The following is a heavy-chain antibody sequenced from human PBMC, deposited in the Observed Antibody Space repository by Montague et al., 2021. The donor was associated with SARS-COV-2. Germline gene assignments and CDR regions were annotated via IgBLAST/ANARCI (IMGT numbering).Heavy chain of an antibody. CDR3: ARVGRAATDYFDY. CDR2: IYSNANT. CDR1: GGSISSDYYY. V-gene: IGHV4-61*02. Sequence: TLSLTCTVSGGSISSDYYYWSWIRQPAGKGLEWIGRIYSNANTNYYPSLKSRVTISADTSENQLYLKLSSVTAADTAVYYCARVGRAATDYFDYWGQGILVTVSS. J-gene: IGHJ4*02. D-gene: IGHD6-13*01.